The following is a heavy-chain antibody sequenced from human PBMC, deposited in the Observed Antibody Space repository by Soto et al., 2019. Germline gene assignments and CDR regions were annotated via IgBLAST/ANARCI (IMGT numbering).Heavy chain of an antibody. V-gene: IGHV4-34*01. CDR3: ARDPPEEWELRNDAFDI. D-gene: IGHD1-26*01. CDR1: GGSFSGYY. CDR2: INHSGST. Sequence: SETLSLTCAVYGGSFSGYYWSWIRQPPGKGLEWIGEINHSGSTNYNPSLKSRVTISVDTSKNQLSLKLSSVTAADTAVYYCARDPPEEWELRNDAFDIWGQGTMVTVSS. J-gene: IGHJ3*02.